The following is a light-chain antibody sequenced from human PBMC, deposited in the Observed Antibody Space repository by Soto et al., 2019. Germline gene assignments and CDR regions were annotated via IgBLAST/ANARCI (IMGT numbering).Light chain of an antibody. CDR2: GAS. CDR1: QSISSNY. CDR3: QRYGRSPPLT. J-gene: IGKJ5*01. Sequence: EVGVTQLRATVSLSPGGRGTLSGRGSQSISSNYLAWYQQKPGQTPRLLIYGASTRAAGIPDRFSGSGSGTFFTLTISRLQPEDFAVYYCQRYGRSPPLTVGPGTRVEI. V-gene: IGKV3-20*01.